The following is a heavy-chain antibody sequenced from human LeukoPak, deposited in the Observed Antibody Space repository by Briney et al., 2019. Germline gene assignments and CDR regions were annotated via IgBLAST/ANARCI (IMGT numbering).Heavy chain of an antibody. CDR2: ISACNGNT. V-gene: IGHV1-18*01. CDR1: GYTFTSYG. J-gene: IGHJ6*02. Sequence: ASVKVSCKASGYTFTSYGISWVRQAPGQGLEWMGWISACNGNTNYAQKLQGRVTMTTDTSTSTAYMELRSLRSDDTAVYYCARSITMVRGVPPRYGMDVWGQGTTVTVSS. D-gene: IGHD3-10*01. CDR3: ARSITMVRGVPPRYGMDV.